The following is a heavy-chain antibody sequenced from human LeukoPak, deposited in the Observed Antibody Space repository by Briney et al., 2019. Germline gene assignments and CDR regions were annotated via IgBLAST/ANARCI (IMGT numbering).Heavy chain of an antibody. D-gene: IGHD4-17*01. CDR1: GFTFSSYA. CDR3: AKDLTTTETTVTAEYFQH. V-gene: IGHV3-23*01. Sequence: GGSLRLSCAASGFTFSSYAMSWGRQAPGKGLEWVSAISGSGGSTYYADSVKGRFTISRDNSKNTLYLQMNSLRAEDTAVYYCAKDLTTTETTVTAEYFQHWGQGTLVTVS. J-gene: IGHJ1*01. CDR2: ISGSGGST.